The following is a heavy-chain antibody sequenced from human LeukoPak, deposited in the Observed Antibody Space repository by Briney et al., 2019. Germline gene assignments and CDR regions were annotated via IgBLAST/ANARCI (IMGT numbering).Heavy chain of an antibody. D-gene: IGHD3-22*01. CDR1: GGSISSYY. Sequence: SETLSLTCTVSGGSISSYYWSWIRQPAGKGLEWIGRISSSGSTNYNPSLKSRVTISVDTSKNQFSLKLSSVTAADAAVYFCARGPYSYDSSGAFDIWGQGTMVTVSS. CDR3: ARGPYSYDSSGAFDI. J-gene: IGHJ3*02. V-gene: IGHV4-4*07. CDR2: ISSSGST.